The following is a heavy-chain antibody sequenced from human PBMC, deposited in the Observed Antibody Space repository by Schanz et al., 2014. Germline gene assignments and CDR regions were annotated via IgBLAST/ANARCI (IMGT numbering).Heavy chain of an antibody. CDR2: ITGSGSKT. Sequence: AQLVESGGGLVQPGGSQRLSCAASGFIVSSTYMTWVRQAPGKGLEWVSAITGSGSKTYYADSVKGRFTIARDNSKNTLFLQMDSLRVEDTAVYYCMAMGRNTSHYFDHWGQGTLVTVSS. D-gene: IGHD1-1*01. CDR1: GFIVSSTY. J-gene: IGHJ4*02. CDR3: MAMGRNTSHYFDH. V-gene: IGHV3-23*04.